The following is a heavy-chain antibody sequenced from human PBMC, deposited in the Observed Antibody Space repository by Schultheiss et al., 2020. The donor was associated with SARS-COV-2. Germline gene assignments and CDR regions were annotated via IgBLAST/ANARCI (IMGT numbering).Heavy chain of an antibody. CDR3: AKYGEFHYYYYMDV. V-gene: IGHV3-23*01. J-gene: IGHJ6*03. CDR2: INSDGSST. CDR1: GFTFSSYA. D-gene: IGHD4-17*01. Sequence: GESLKISCAASGFTFSSYAMSWVRQAPGKGLEWVSGINSDGSSTSYADSVKGRFTISRDNSKNTLYLQMNSLRAEDTAVYYCAKYGEFHYYYYMDVWGKGTTVTVSS.